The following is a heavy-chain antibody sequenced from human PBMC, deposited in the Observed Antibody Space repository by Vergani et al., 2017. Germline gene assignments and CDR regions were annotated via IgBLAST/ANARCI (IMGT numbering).Heavy chain of an antibody. J-gene: IGHJ6*02. CDR2: ISWNSGSI. D-gene: IGHD2-15*01. CDR1: GFTFDDYA. CDR3: AKIPLYCSGGSCRDRMDV. V-gene: IGHV3-9*01. Sequence: VQLVESGGGLVKPGGSLRLSCAASGFTFDDYAMHWVRQAPGKGLEWVSGISWNSGSIGYADSVKGRFTISRDNAKNSLYLQMNSLRAEDTALYYCAKIPLYCSGGSCRDRMDVWGQGTTVTVSS.